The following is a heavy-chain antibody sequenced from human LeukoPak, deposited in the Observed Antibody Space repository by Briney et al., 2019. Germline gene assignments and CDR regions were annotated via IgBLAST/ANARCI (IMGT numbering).Heavy chain of an antibody. Sequence: ASVKVSCKASGYTFTSYGISWVRQAPGQGLEWMGWTSAYNGNTNYAQKLQGRVTMTTDTSTSTAYMELRSLRSDDTAVYYCARDPRTHYDYVWGSYDPGMLRWYFDLWGRGTLVTVSS. CDR3: ARDPRTHYDYVWGSYDPGMLRWYFDL. CDR2: TSAYNGNT. CDR1: GYTFTSYG. D-gene: IGHD3-16*01. J-gene: IGHJ2*01. V-gene: IGHV1-18*01.